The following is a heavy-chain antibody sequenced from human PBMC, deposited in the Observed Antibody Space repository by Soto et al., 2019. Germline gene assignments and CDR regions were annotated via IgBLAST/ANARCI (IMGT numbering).Heavy chain of an antibody. Sequence: QVQLVQSGAEVKKPGASVKVSCKASGYRFSSFGIIWVRQAPGQGLEWMGWISAYNGNTNYAQKFQGRVTMSTDTSTSSAYMELRSLRSDDTAVYYWARPLDSSFYAMDAWGQGTTVTVSS. V-gene: IGHV1-18*01. CDR1: GYRFSSFG. J-gene: IGHJ6*02. CDR3: ARPLDSSFYAMDA. D-gene: IGHD2-15*01. CDR2: ISAYNGNT.